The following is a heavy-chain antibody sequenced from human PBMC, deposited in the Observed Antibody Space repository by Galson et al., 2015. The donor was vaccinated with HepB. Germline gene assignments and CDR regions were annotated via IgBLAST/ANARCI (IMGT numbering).Heavy chain of an antibody. D-gene: IGHD5-12*01. CDR3: ARGGGLVAHLSKLEEDWYFDL. J-gene: IGHJ2*01. CDR2: TYYRSKWYN. CDR1: GDSVSSNSAA. Sequence: CAISGDSVSSNSAAWNWIRQSPSRGVEGLGRTYYRSKWYNDYAESVKSRITINPDTSKNQFYLQLKTVTPEDTAVYYCARGGGLVAHLSKLEEDWYFDLWGRATLFTVSS. V-gene: IGHV6-1*01.